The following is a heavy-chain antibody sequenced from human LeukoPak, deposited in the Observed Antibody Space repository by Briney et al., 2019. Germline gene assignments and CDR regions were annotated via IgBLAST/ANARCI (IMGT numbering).Heavy chain of an antibody. V-gene: IGHV3-48*01. CDR1: GFTVSTYS. J-gene: IGHJ3*02. Sequence: GGSLRLSCAASGFTVSTYSMNWVRQAPGKGLEWISYISSSISPIYYADSVEGRFTISRDNAKNSLYLQMNSLRAEDTAVYYCVRRSRSDAFDIWGQGTKVTVSS. CDR3: VRRSRSDAFDI. CDR2: ISSSISPI. D-gene: IGHD1-14*01.